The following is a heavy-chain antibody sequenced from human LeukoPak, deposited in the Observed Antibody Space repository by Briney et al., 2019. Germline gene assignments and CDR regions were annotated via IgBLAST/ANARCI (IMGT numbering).Heavy chain of an antibody. CDR2: IYTSGST. D-gene: IGHD4-17*01. Sequence: PSETLSLTCTVSGGSISSYYWSWIRQPAGKGLEWIGRIYTSGSTNYNPSLKSRVTMSVDTSKNQFSLTLSSVTAADTAVYYCARGRYPNDYGDYWGFRYYYYMDVWGKGTTVTVSS. CDR1: GGSISSYY. V-gene: IGHV4-4*07. J-gene: IGHJ6*03. CDR3: ARGRYPNDYGDYWGFRYYYYMDV.